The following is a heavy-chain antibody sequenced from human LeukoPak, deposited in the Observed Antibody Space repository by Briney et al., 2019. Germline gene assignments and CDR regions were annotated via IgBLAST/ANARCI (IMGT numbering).Heavy chain of an antibody. D-gene: IGHD3-10*01. CDR1: GFTFSNYG. Sequence: GGSLRLSCSACGFTFSNYGLHWVRVAPGKGLDWVALISFDGCQKYYADSVKGRFTISRDNFKSTVYLQMNSLRVEDAAVYYCAKGLTSDFGGDFDTWGQGTLVTVSP. J-gene: IGHJ5*02. CDR3: AKGLTSDFGGDFDT. CDR2: ISFDGCQK. V-gene: IGHV3-30*02.